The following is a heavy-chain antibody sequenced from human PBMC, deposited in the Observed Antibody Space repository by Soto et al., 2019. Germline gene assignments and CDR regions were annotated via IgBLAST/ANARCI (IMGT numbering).Heavy chain of an antibody. Sequence: GASVKVSCKASGGTFSSYAISWGRQAPGQGLEWMGGIIPIFGTANYAQKFQGRVTITADESTSTAYMELSSLRSEDTAVYYCASYYYDSSGYYGGDYNWFDPWGQGTLITFSS. CDR1: GGTFSSYA. D-gene: IGHD3-22*01. CDR2: IIPIFGTA. V-gene: IGHV1-69*13. CDR3: ASYYYDSSGYYGGDYNWFDP. J-gene: IGHJ5*02.